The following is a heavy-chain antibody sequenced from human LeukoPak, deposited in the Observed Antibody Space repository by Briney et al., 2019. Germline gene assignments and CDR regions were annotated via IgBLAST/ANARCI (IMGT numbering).Heavy chain of an antibody. CDR3: ARRGIRSTADY. CDR2: INHSGST. D-gene: IGHD3-16*01. V-gene: IGHV4-34*01. Sequence: SETLSLTCAVYGGSFSGYYWSWIRQPPGKGLEWIGEINHSGSTNYNPSLKSRVTISVDTSKNQFSLKLSSVTAVDTAVYYCARRGIRSTADYWGQGTLVTVSS. CDR1: GGSFSGYY. J-gene: IGHJ4*02.